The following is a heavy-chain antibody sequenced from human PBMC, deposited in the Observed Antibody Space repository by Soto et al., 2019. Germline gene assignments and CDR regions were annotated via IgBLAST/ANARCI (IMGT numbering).Heavy chain of an antibody. CDR3: ASSTILYYFDY. CDR2: ISGSGGST. J-gene: IGHJ4*02. D-gene: IGHD2-2*01. V-gene: IGHV3-23*01. Sequence: SLRLSCAASGFTFRSSAMSWVRQAPGKGLEWVSAISGSGGSTYYADSVKGRFTISRDNSKNTLYLQMNSLRAEDTAVYYCASSTILYYFDYWGQGTLVTVSS. CDR1: GFTFRSSA.